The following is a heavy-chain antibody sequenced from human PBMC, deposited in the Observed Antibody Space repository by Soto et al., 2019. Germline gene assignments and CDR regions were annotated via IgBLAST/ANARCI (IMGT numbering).Heavy chain of an antibody. D-gene: IGHD5-12*01. CDR3: ARYGMATITGFDY. CDR2: ISYDGSNK. CDR1: GFTFSSYA. Sequence: GGSLRLSCAASGFTFSSYAMHWVRQAPGKGLEWVAVISYDGSNKYYADSVKGRFTISRDNSKNTLYLQMNSLRAEDTAVYYCARYGMATITGFDYWGQRTLVTVS. V-gene: IGHV3-30-3*01. J-gene: IGHJ4*02.